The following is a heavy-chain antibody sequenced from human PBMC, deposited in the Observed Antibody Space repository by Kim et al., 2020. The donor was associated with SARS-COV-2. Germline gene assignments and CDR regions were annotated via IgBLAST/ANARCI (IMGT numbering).Heavy chain of an antibody. D-gene: IGHD3-3*01. CDR2: ISWNSGSI. CDR3: AKDYDFWSGYPYYYYMDV. J-gene: IGHJ6*03. V-gene: IGHV3-9*01. Sequence: GGSLRLSCAASGFTFGDYAMHWVRQAPGKGLEWVSGISWNSGSIGYADSVKGRFTISRDNAKNSLYLQMNSLRAEDTALYYCAKDYDFWSGYPYYYYMDVWGKGTTVTVSS. CDR1: GFTFGDYA.